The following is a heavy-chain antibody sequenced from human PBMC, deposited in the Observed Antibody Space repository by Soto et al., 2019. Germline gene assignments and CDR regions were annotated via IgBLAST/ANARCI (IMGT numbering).Heavy chain of an antibody. J-gene: IGHJ6*03. D-gene: IGHD3-3*01. CDR1: GGSISSYY. CDR2: IYYSGST. CDR3: ARNSVHDFWSGYLTDYYYYYMDV. Sequence: SETLSLTCTVSGGSISSYYWSWIRQPPGKGLEWIGYIYYSGSTNYNPSLKSRVTISVDTSKNQFSLKLSSVTAADTAVYYCARNSVHDFWSGYLTDYYYYYMDVWGKGTTVTVSS. V-gene: IGHV4-59*01.